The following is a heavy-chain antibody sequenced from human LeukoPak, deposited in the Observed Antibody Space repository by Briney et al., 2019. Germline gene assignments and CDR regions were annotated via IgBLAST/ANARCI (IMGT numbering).Heavy chain of an antibody. V-gene: IGHV1-46*01. CDR2: INPSGGST. CDR1: GYTFTSYD. J-gene: IGHJ4*02. D-gene: IGHD4-17*01. CDR3: ARTIVDYGDYSRFDY. Sequence: ASVKVSCKASGYTFTSYDINWVRQATGQGLEWMGIINPSGGSTSYAQKFQGRVTMTRDTSTSTVYMELSSLRSEDTAVYYCARTIVDYGDYSRFDYWGQGTLVSVSS.